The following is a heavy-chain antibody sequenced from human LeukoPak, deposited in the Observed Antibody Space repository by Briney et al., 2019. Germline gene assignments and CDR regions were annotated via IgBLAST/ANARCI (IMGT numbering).Heavy chain of an antibody. D-gene: IGHD2-21*02. CDR2: IYSGGST. CDR1: GFTVSSNY. V-gene: IGHV3-66*01. J-gene: IGHJ4*02. Sequence: PGGSLRLSCAASGFTVSSNYMSWVRQAPGKGLEWVSVIYSGGSTYYADSVKGRFTISRANSKNTLYLQMNSLRAEDTAVYYCASNYCGGDCYYYFDYWGQGTLVTVSS. CDR3: ASNYCGGDCYYYFDY.